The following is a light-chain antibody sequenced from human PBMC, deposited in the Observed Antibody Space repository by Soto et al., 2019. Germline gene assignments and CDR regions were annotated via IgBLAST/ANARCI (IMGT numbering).Light chain of an antibody. CDR2: GAS. J-gene: IGKJ4*01. V-gene: IGKV3-15*01. CDR1: QSVSSL. Sequence: EVVMTQSPATLSVSPGERATLSCRASQSVSSLLAWYQQKPSQAPRLLIYGASTRATGIPDRFSASGSGTEFALTISSLQSGDFAVYYCQQYNNWPLTFGGGTKVEIK. CDR3: QQYNNWPLT.